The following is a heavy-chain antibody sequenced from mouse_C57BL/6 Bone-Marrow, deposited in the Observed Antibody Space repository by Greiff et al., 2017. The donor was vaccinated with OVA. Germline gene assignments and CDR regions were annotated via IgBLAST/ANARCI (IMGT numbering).Heavy chain of an antibody. Sequence: EVKVVESGGGLVQPGGSMKLSCAASGFTFSDAWMDWVRQSPEKGLEWVAEIRNKANNHATYYAESVKGRFTISRDDSKSSVYLQMNSLRAEDTGIYYCTRRGWLPSFDYWGQGTTLTVSS. V-gene: IGHV6-6*01. CDR1: GFTFSDAW. CDR3: TRRGWLPSFDY. D-gene: IGHD2-3*01. CDR2: IRNKANNHAT. J-gene: IGHJ2*01.